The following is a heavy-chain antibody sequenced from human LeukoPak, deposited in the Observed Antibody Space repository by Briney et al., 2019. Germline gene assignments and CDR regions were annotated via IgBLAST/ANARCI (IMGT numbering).Heavy chain of an antibody. Sequence: GGSLRLSCAASGFTFSSYGMHWVRQAPGKGLEWVAVISYDGSNKYYADSVKGRFTISRDNSKNTLYLQMNSLRAEDTAVYYCAKGPHRGYSGYDAALSFDYWGQGTLVTVSS. CDR2: ISYDGSNK. CDR1: GFTFSSYG. CDR3: AKGPHRGYSGYDAALSFDY. J-gene: IGHJ4*02. V-gene: IGHV3-30*18. D-gene: IGHD5-12*01.